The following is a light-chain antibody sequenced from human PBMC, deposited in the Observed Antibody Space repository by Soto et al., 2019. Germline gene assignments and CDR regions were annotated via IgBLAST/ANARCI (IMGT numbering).Light chain of an antibody. CDR2: AAS. J-gene: IGKJ1*01. V-gene: IGKV3-20*01. Sequence: EIVLTQSPGTLSLSPGERATLSCRASQSVSSYLAWYQQRRGQAPRLLIYAASSRATGNPDRFSGSGSGTDFTLTITRLEPEDFAVYYCQQYGNSPRTFGQGTKVDIK. CDR1: QSVSSY. CDR3: QQYGNSPRT.